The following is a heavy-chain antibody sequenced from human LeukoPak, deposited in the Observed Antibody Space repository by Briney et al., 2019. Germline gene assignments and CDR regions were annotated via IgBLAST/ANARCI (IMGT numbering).Heavy chain of an antibody. Sequence: ASVKVSCKIFGYTLTELSMHWVRQAPGKGLEWMGGFDPEDGETIYAQKFQGRVTMTEDTSTDTAYMELSSLRSEDTAVYYCATDKPGYCSGGSCPMVVWGQGTLVTVSS. D-gene: IGHD2-15*01. CDR1: GYTLTELS. J-gene: IGHJ4*02. V-gene: IGHV1-24*01. CDR3: ATDKPGYCSGGSCPMVV. CDR2: FDPEDGET.